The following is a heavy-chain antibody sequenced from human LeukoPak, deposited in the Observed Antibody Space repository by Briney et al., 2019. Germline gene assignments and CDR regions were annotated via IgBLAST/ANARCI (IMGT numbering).Heavy chain of an antibody. CDR1: VFISGKYA. CDR3: TFEIGRSQGAFDI. J-gene: IGHJ3*02. V-gene: IGHV3-33*01. CDR2: IWNDGSDE. D-gene: IGHD1-26*01. Sequence: GGSLRLSWAASVFISGKYAMHWVRQTPGKGLEWVAAIWNDGSDENYAASVKGRFTISSDNSKNTLSLQMNSLRAEDTAIYYCTFEIGRSQGAFDIWGQGTMIAVSS.